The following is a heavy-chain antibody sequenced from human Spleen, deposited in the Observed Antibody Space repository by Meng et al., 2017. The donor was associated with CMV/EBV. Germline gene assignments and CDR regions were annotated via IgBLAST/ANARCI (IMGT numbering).Heavy chain of an antibody. CDR2: IRYDGSNK. V-gene: IGHV3-30*02. D-gene: IGHD6-13*01. CDR1: GFTFSSYG. Sequence: GGSLRLSCAASGFTFSSYGMHWVRQAPGKGLEWVAFIRYDGSNKYYADSVKGRFTISRDNSKNTLYLQMNSLRAEDTAVYYCAKDQYSSPYYYYYGMDVWGQGTTVTVSS. J-gene: IGHJ6*02. CDR3: AKDQYSSPYYYYYGMDV.